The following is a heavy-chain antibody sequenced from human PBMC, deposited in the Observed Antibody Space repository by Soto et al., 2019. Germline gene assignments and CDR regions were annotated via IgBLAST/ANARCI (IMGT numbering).Heavy chain of an antibody. CDR2: IYYSGST. CDR3: AASRRGGYSGYDPYCFDH. Sequence: PSETLSLTCTVSGGSISSGGYYWNWIRQHPGKGLEWIGYIYYSGSTFYNPSLKSRVTMSVDTSKNQFYLKLNSVTAADTAVYYCAASRRGGYSGYDPYCFDHWGRGTLVTVSS. CDR1: GGSISSGGYY. D-gene: IGHD5-12*01. J-gene: IGHJ4*02. V-gene: IGHV4-31*03.